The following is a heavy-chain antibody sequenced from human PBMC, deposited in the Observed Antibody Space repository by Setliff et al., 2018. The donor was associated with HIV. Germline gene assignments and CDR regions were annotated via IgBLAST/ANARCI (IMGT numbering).Heavy chain of an antibody. D-gene: IGHD6-19*01. CDR3: ASTGYSSGWSFDY. V-gene: IGHV4-30-4*08. J-gene: IGHJ4*02. CDR2: IYYSGTT. Sequence: PSETLSLTCTVSGVSISSGDYYWSWIRQPPGKGLEWIGYIYYSGTTYYNPSLKSRITMSIDTSKNQFSLKLSSVTAADTAVYYCASTGYSSGWSFDYWGQGTLVTVSS. CDR1: GVSISSGDYY.